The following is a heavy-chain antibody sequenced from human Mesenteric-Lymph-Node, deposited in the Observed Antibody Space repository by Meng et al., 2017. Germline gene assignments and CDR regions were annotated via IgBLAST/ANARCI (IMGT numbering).Heavy chain of an antibody. CDR3: AKRRYYYDSSGYYYFDY. CDR1: GFTFSSYA. CDR2: ISGSGGST. V-gene: IGHV3-23*01. J-gene: IGHJ4*02. D-gene: IGHD3-22*01. Sequence: GESLKISCAASGFTFSSYAMSWVRQAPGKGLEWVSAISGSGGSTYYADSVKGRFTISRDNSKNTLYLQMNSLRAEDTAVYYCAKRRYYYDSSGYYYFDYWGQGTLVTVSS.